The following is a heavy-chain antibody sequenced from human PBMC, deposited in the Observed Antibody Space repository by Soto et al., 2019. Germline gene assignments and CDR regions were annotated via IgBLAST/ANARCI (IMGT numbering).Heavy chain of an antibody. CDR2: ISSSSSYI. CDR3: DSAEITMGRGYHDDFDI. V-gene: IGHV3-21*01. Sequence: EVQLVESGGGLVKPGGSLRLSCAASGFTFSSYSMNWVRQAPGKGLEWVSSISSSSSYIYYADSVNGRFTISRDNAKNSLYLQRISLSAEDMAVYYCDSAEITMGRGYHDDFDIWGQGIMVTVSS. CDR1: GFTFSSYS. J-gene: IGHJ3*02. D-gene: IGHD3-10*01.